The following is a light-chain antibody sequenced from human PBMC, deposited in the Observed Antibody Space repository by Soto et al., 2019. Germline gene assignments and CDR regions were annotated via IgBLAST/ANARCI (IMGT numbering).Light chain of an antibody. J-gene: IGLJ3*02. V-gene: IGLV2-14*01. CDR2: DVS. Sequence: QSALTQPASVSGSPGQSITISCTGTSSDIGAYNYVSWYQQTPGKAPKLMIYDVSKRPSGVSNRFSGSKSGNTASLTISGLLAEDEADYYCSSFTGSTTWVFGGGTKVTFL. CDR3: SSFTGSTTWV. CDR1: SSDIGAYNY.